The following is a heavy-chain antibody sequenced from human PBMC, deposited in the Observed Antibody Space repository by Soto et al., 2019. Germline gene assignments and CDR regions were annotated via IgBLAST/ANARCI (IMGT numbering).Heavy chain of an antibody. V-gene: IGHV3-7*05. CDR3: ARDRSTSWYSYDYHGMDV. CDR2: INQAGSEK. D-gene: IGHD5-18*01. J-gene: IGHJ6*02. Sequence: EVQLVESGGGLVPPGGSLRLSCGASGFTFRTYWLSWVRQVPGKGLEWVANINQAGSEKNYVDSLQCRFTISRENAKNLLHLPMSTPRAEATALYYCARDRSTSWYSYDYHGMDVWCQGTTVTFSS. CDR1: GFTFRTYW.